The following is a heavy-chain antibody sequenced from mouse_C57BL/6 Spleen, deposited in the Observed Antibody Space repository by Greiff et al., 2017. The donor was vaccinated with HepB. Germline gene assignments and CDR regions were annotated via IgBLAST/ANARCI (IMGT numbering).Heavy chain of an antibody. Sequence: EVKLVESEGGLVQPGSSMKLSCRASGFTFSDYYMAWVRQVPEKGLEWVAKINFVGSSTYYLDYLKSRFIIPRDNAKSIRYLQLSSLKSEDTATYYCVGSRAGIYYLDGRGHCLTRTVSS. CDR2: INFVGSST. D-gene: IGHD1-1*02. CDR3: VGSRAGIYYLDG. J-gene: IGHJ2*01. V-gene: IGHV5-16*01. CDR1: GFTFSDYY.